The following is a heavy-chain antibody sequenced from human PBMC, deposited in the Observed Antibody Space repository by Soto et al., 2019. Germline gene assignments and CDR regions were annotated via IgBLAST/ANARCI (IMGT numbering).Heavy chain of an antibody. Sequence: GGSLRLSCAASGFTFSSYAMSWVRQAPGKGLEWVSAISGSGGSTYYADSVKGRFTISRDNSKNTLYLQMNSLRAEDTAVYYCAKDGYCSGGSCYHGYWGQGTLVTVSS. J-gene: IGHJ4*02. CDR1: GFTFSSYA. V-gene: IGHV3-23*01. CDR2: ISGSGGST. CDR3: AKDGYCSGGSCYHGY. D-gene: IGHD2-15*01.